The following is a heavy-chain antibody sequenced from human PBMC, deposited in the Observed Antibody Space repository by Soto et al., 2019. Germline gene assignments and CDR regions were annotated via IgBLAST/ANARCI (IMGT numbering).Heavy chain of an antibody. CDR2: ISYDGSNK. CDR1: GFTFSSYG. V-gene: IGHV3-30*18. Sequence: PGGSLRLSASASGFTFSSYGMHWIRQAPGKGLEWVAVISYDGSNKYYADSVKGRFTISRDNSKNTLYLQMNSLRAEDTAVYYCAKDAVGATGWFDPWGQGTLVTVSS. D-gene: IGHD1-26*01. J-gene: IGHJ5*02. CDR3: AKDAVGATGWFDP.